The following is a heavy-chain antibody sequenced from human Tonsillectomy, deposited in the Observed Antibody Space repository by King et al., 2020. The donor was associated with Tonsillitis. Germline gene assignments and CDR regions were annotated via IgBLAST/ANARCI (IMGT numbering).Heavy chain of an antibody. CDR1: GFTFDNYA. D-gene: IGHD3-10*01. Sequence: VQLVESGGGLVQPGRSLRLSCAASGFTFDNYAMHWVRQAPGKGLECVSAISWNSGRIAYADSVKGRFTISRDNAKNSLYLQMTSLRAEDTALYYCAKDLGEGSGSYYYGMDVWGQGTTVTVSS. V-gene: IGHV3-9*01. CDR3: AKDLGEGSGSYYYGMDV. CDR2: ISWNSGRI. J-gene: IGHJ6*02.